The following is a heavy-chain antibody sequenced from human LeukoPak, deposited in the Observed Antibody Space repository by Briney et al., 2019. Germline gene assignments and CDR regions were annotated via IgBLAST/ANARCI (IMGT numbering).Heavy chain of an antibody. CDR2: ISSSGSTI. CDR1: GFTFSTYE. D-gene: IGHD6-19*01. J-gene: IGHJ4*02. V-gene: IGHV3-48*03. CDR3: ARDKGQWLVLGYFDY. Sequence: GGSLRLSCAASGFTFSTYEMNWVRQAPGKGLEWVSYISSSGSTIYYADSVKGRFTISRDNAKNSLYLQMNSLRAEDTAVYYCARDKGQWLVLGYFDYWGQGTLVTVSS.